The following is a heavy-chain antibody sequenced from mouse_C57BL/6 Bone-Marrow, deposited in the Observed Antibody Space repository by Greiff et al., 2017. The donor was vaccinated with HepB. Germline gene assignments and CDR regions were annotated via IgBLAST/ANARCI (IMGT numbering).Heavy chain of an antibody. CDR3: ARYGTGTWYFDV. CDR1: GFTFTDYY. V-gene: IGHV7-3*01. Sequence: EVKLMESGGGLVQPGGSLSLSCAASGFTFTDYYMSWVRQPPGKALEWLGFIRNKANGYTTEYSASVKGRFTISRDNSQSILYLQMNALRAEDSATYYCARYGTGTWYFDVWGTGTTVTVSS. CDR2: IRNKANGYTT. J-gene: IGHJ1*03. D-gene: IGHD4-1*01.